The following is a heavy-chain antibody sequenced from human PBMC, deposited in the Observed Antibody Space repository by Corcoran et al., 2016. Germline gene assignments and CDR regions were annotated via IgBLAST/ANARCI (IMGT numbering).Heavy chain of an antibody. Sequence: QVQLQQWGAGLFKPSETLSLTCAVYGGSFSGYYWSWIRQPPGKGLEWIGEIHHSGSTNYNPSLKSRFTISVDTSKNQFSLKLRSVTAADTAVYYCARSDYGDYEIDYGGQGTLVTVSS. D-gene: IGHD4-17*01. CDR2: IHHSGST. V-gene: IGHV4-34*01. CDR3: ARSDYGDYEIDY. CDR1: GGSFSGYY. J-gene: IGHJ4*02.